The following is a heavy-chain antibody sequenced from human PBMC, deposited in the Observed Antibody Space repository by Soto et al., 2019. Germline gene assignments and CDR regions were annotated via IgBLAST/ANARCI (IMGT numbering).Heavy chain of an antibody. CDR3: AGYYYDRWAYYYYGMDV. CDR2: IIPIFGTA. CDR1: GGTFSSYA. V-gene: IGHV1-69*06. Sequence: QVLLVQSGAEVKKPGSSVKVSCKASGGTFSSYAISWVRQAPGQGLEWMGGIIPIFGTANYAQKFQGRVTITADKSRSTASLGLSSLRCEDTAVYYCAGYYYDRWAYYYYGMDVWGQGTTVTVSS. J-gene: IGHJ6*02. D-gene: IGHD3-22*01.